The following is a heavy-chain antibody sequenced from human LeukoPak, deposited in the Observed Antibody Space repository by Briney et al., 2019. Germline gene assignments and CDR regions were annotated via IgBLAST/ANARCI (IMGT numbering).Heavy chain of an antibody. Sequence: GGSLRLSCAASGFTFSSYGMHWVRQAPGKGLEWVAVISYDGSNKYYADSVKGRFTISRDNSKNTLYLQMNSLRAEDTAVYYCAKGRGDCWGQGTLVTVSS. CDR1: GFTFSSYG. V-gene: IGHV3-30*18. J-gene: IGHJ4*02. CDR2: ISYDGSNK. CDR3: AKGRGDC.